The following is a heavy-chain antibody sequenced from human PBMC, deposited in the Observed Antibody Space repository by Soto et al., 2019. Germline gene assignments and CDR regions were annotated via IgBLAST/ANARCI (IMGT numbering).Heavy chain of an antibody. Sequence: PGGSLRLTCAASGFTVSSNYMSWVRQAPGKGLEWVSVIYSGGSTYYADSVKGRFTISRHNSKNTLYLQMNSLRAEDTAVYYCAIGGYDYWFDPWGQGTLVTVSS. V-gene: IGHV3-53*04. CDR1: GFTVSSNY. D-gene: IGHD5-12*01. CDR2: IYSGGST. J-gene: IGHJ5*02. CDR3: AIGGYDYWFDP.